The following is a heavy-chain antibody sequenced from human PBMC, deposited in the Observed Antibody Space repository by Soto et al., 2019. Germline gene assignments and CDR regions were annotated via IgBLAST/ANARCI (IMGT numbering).Heavy chain of an antibody. CDR2: IDHSGYT. Sequence: PSETLSLTCAVYGVSFSGYYWNWIRQPPGKGLEWIGEIDHSGYTNDNPSLKSRVTISVDTSKNHFSLRLTSVTSADTAVYYCARVRDWFDPWGQGTLVTVSS. V-gene: IGHV4-34*01. J-gene: IGHJ5*02. CDR3: ARVRDWFDP. CDR1: GVSFSGYY. D-gene: IGHD3-3*01.